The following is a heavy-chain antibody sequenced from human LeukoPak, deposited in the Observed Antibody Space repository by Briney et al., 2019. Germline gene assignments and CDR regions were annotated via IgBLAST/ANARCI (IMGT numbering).Heavy chain of an antibody. V-gene: IGHV3-9*01. CDR2: ISWNSGSI. CDR3: AKDIYAKIGDAFDI. CDR1: GFTFDDYA. J-gene: IGHJ3*02. D-gene: IGHD2-2*01. Sequence: GGSLRLSCAASGFTFDDYAMHWVRHAPGKGLEWVSGISWNSGSIGYADSVKGRFTISRDNAKNSLYLQMNSLRAEDTALYYCAKDIYAKIGDAFDIWGQGTMVTVSS.